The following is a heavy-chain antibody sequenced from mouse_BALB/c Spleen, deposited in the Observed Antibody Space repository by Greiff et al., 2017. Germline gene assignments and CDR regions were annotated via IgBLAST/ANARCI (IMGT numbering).Heavy chain of an antibody. V-gene: IGHV3-2*02. Sequence: EVQLVESGPGLVKPSQSLSLTCTVTGYSITSDYAWNWIRQFPGNKLEWMGYISYSGSTSYNPSLKSRISITRDTSKNQFFLQLNSVTTEDTATYYCARGANYGSGYAMDYWGQGTSVTVSS. J-gene: IGHJ4*01. CDR3: ARGANYGSGYAMDY. CDR2: ISYSGST. CDR1: GYSITSDYA. D-gene: IGHD1-1*01.